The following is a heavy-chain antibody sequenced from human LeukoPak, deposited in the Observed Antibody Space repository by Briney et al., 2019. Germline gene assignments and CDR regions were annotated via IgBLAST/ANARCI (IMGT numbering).Heavy chain of an antibody. J-gene: IGHJ4*02. Sequence: GSLRPPCAAPGISFSDYAMHWARQAPAKGLEWVAATSHNEGNRYYADSVKGRFTISRDNSRNALYLEVNSLRTDDTAVYLCARGPGLAMGKGYFEYCGQGTLVTVS. CDR1: GISFSDYA. CDR2: TSHNEGNR. V-gene: IGHV3-30-3*01. CDR3: ARGPGLAMGKGYFEY. D-gene: IGHD5-18*01.